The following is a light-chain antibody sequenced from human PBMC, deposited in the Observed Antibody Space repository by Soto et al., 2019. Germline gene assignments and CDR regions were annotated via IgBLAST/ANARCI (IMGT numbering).Light chain of an antibody. CDR1: QTISSW. CDR3: QQANSFPLA. V-gene: IGKV1-5*03. CDR2: KAS. J-gene: IGKJ4*01. Sequence: DIQMTQSPSTLSGSVGDRVTITCRASQTISSWLAWYQQKPRKAPKLLIYKASSLESGVPSRFSGSGSGTDFTLTISSLQPEDFATYYCQQANSFPLAFGGGTKVDIK.